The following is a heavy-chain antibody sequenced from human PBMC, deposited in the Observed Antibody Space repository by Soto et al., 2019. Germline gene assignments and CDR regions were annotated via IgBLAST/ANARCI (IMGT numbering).Heavy chain of an antibody. CDR1: GFTFSSYA. D-gene: IGHD1-1*01. J-gene: IGHJ4*02. CDR2: ISRSGGST. V-gene: IGHV3-23*01. CDR3: AKTPIGGTTGLDY. Sequence: PGGSLRLSCAASGFTFSSYAMSWVRQAPGKGLEWVSAISRSGGSTYYADSVKGRFTISRDNSKNTLYLQMNSLRAEDTAVYYCAKTPIGGTTGLDYWGQGTLVTVSS.